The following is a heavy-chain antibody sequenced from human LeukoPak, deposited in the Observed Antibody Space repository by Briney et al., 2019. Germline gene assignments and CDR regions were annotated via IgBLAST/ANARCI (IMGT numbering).Heavy chain of an antibody. J-gene: IGHJ4*02. V-gene: IGHV3-33*01. CDR3: ARVETYYYDSSGYPDY. Sequence: GGSLRLSCAASGFTFSNYGLHWVRQTPGKGLEWVAVIRHDGSSELYADSVKGRFTISRDNSKNTLYLQMNSLRAEDTAVYYCARVETYYYDSSGYPDYWGQGTLVTVSS. D-gene: IGHD3-22*01. CDR2: IRHDGSSE. CDR1: GFTFSNYG.